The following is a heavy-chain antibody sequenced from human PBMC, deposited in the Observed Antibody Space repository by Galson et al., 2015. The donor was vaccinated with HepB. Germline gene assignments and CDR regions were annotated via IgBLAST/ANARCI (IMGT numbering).Heavy chain of an antibody. CDR2: ISASGGST. V-gene: IGHV3-23*01. CDR1: GFTFRSYA. Sequence: SLRLSCAASGFTFRSYAMSWVRQAPGKGLEWVSGISASGGSTYYADSVKGRFTISRDNSKNTLYLQMNSLRAEDTAVYYCAKDRGRQGLDYSYYGMDVWGQGTTVTVSS. D-gene: IGHD6-25*01. J-gene: IGHJ6*02. CDR3: AKDRGRQGLDYSYYGMDV.